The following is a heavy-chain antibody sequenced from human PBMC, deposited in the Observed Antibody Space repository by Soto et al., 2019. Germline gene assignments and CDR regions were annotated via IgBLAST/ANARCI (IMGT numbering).Heavy chain of an antibody. Sequence: QVQLVQSGAEVKKPGASVKVSCKASGYTFTSYDINWVRQATGQGLEWMGWMNLNSGNTGYAQKFQGRVTMTRNTSISTAYMELSSLRSEDTAVYYCARIAPIAAAGPVDYWGQGTLVTVSS. V-gene: IGHV1-8*01. CDR3: ARIAPIAAAGPVDY. CDR2: MNLNSGNT. J-gene: IGHJ4*02. D-gene: IGHD6-13*01. CDR1: GYTFTSYD.